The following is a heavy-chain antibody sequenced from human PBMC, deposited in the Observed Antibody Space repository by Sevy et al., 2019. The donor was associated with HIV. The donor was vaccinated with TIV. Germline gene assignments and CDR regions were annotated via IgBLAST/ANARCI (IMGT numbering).Heavy chain of an antibody. V-gene: IGHV4-39*01. CDR1: SGSISSSTYY. D-gene: IGHD3-22*01. CDR3: ASHNYSDRSGYYYPVWFDY. Sequence: SETLSLTCTVSSGSISSSTYYWAWIRQPPGKGLEWIGCIFYSGSPYYNPSLQSRLTISVDTSKNQFSLKLSSVTAADTAVYYCASHNYSDRSGYYYPVWFDYWGRGTLVTVSS. J-gene: IGHJ4*02. CDR2: IFYSGSP.